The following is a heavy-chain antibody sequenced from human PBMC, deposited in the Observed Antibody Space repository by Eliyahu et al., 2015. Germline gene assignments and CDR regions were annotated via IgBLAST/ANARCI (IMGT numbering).Heavy chain of an antibody. CDR3: AKGDSRYSGSYY. CDR2: XSGSGGST. J-gene: IGHJ4*02. Sequence: EVQLLESGGGLVQPGGSLRLSCAASGFTFSSYAMCWVRQAPGKGLEWVSAXSGSGGSTYYADSVKGRFTISRDNSKNTLYLQMNSLRAEDTAVYYCAKGDSRYSGSYYWGQGTLVTVSS. CDR1: GFTFSSYA. V-gene: IGHV3-23*01. D-gene: IGHD1-26*01.